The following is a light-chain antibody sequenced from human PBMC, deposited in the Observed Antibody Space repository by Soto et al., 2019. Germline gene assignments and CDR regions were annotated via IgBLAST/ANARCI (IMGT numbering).Light chain of an antibody. V-gene: IGKV3-20*01. CDR1: QSVSSSY. Sequence: EIVLTQSPGTPSLSPGERATLSCRASQSVSSSYLAWYQQKPGQAPRLLIYGASGRATGIPDRFSGSGSGTDFPLTISRLEPEDFAVYYCQQYGSSPLFTFGPGTKVDIK. CDR3: QQYGSSPLFT. J-gene: IGKJ3*01. CDR2: GAS.